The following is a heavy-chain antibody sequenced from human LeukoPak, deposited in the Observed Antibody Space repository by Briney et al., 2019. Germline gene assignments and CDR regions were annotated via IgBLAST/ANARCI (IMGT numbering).Heavy chain of an antibody. J-gene: IGHJ4*02. CDR3: ARVRKPDRRYNWNYPFDY. CDR2: MNPNSGNT. Sequence: GASVKVSCKASGYTFTGYYMHWVRQATGQGLEWMGWMNPNSGNTGYAQKFQGRVTITRNTSISTAYMELSSLRSEDTAVYYCARVRKPDRRYNWNYPFDYWGQGTLVTVSS. CDR1: GYTFTGYY. V-gene: IGHV1-8*03. D-gene: IGHD1-7*01.